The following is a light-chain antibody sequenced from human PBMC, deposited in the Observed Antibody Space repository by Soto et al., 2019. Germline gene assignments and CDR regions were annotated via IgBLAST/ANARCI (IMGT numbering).Light chain of an antibody. CDR3: QQYYSTPPT. Sequence: DIAMTQSPDSLPVSLGERATINCESSQSVLYSSNNKNYLAWYQQKPGQPPKLLIYWASTRESGVPDRFSGSGSGTDFTLTINSLQAEDVAVYYCQQYYSTPPTFGQGTKLEIK. CDR1: QSVLYSSNNKNY. CDR2: WAS. V-gene: IGKV4-1*01. J-gene: IGKJ2*01.